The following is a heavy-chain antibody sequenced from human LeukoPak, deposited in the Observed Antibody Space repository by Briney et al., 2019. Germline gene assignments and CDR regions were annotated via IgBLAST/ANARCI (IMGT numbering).Heavy chain of an antibody. D-gene: IGHD7-27*01. CDR2: ISWNSGSI. Sequence: GRSLRLSCAASGFTFDDYAMHWVRQAPGKGLEWVSGISWNSGSIGYADSVKGRFTISRDNAKNSLYLQMNSLRAEDTALHYCAKDLDYWGSHFDYWGQGTLVTVSS. J-gene: IGHJ4*02. CDR3: AKDLDYWGSHFDY. V-gene: IGHV3-9*01. CDR1: GFTFDDYA.